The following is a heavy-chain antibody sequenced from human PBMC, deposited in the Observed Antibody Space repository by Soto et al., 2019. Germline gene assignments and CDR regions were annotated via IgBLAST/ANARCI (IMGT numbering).Heavy chain of an antibody. CDR2: ISYDGSNK. Sequence: GGSLRLSCAASGFTFSSYGMHWVRQAPGKGLEWVAVISYDGSNKYYADSVKGRFTISRDNSKNTLYLQMNSLRAEDTAVYYCAKDSVTFGGVIAKPPGYWGQGTLVTVSS. J-gene: IGHJ4*02. CDR1: GFTFSSYG. D-gene: IGHD3-16*02. CDR3: AKDSVTFGGVIAKPPGY. V-gene: IGHV3-30*18.